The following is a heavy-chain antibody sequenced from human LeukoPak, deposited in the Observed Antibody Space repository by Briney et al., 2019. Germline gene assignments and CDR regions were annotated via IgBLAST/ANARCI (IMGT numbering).Heavy chain of an antibody. CDR1: GFTFSSYW. D-gene: IGHD3-16*01. Sequence: GGSLRLSCGASGFTFSSYWMNWARQAPGKGLEWVASINHNGNVNYYVDSVKGRFTISRDNAKNSLYLQMSNLRAEDTAVYFCARGGGLDVWGQGATVTVSS. J-gene: IGHJ6*02. CDR2: INHNGNVN. CDR3: ARGGGLDV. V-gene: IGHV3-7*03.